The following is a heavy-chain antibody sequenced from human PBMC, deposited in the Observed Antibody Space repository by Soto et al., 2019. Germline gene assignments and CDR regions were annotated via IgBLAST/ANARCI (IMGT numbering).Heavy chain of an antibody. CDR1: GYTFTSYG. Sequence: ASVKVSCKASGYTFTSYGISWVRQAPGQGLEWMGWISAYNGNTNYAQKLQGRVTMTTDTSTSTAYMELRSLRSDDTAVYYCATDEVGYNSSGYYIHFDYWGQGTLVTVSS. CDR2: ISAYNGNT. CDR3: ATDEVGYNSSGYYIHFDY. D-gene: IGHD3-22*01. J-gene: IGHJ4*02. V-gene: IGHV1-18*01.